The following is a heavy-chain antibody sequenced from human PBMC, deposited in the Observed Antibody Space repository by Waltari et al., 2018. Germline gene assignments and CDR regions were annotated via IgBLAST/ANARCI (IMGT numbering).Heavy chain of an antibody. CDR3: AMYYYDKYNY. CDR1: ASTFSSSS. V-gene: IGHV1-69*04. Sequence: QVQLVQSGAEVKKPCSSVSVSCNASASTFSSSSISWLRPSPGQWLDWMGGIIPILGIANYAQKFQGRVTITADESTSTAYMELSSLRSEDTAVYYCAMYYYDKYNYWGQGTLVTVSS. D-gene: IGHD3-22*01. J-gene: IGHJ4*02. CDR2: IIPILGIA.